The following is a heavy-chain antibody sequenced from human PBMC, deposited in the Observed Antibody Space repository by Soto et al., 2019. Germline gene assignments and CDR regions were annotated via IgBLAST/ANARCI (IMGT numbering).Heavy chain of an antibody. CDR3: ARGVHYDISGYYYFY. D-gene: IGHD3-22*01. V-gene: IGHV1-69*01. Sequence: QVQLVQSGAEVKKPGSSVKVSCKASGGTFNKYAVSWVRQAPGQGLEWMGGIIPLFGTANYAQKFQGRVMITVDESTSTAYMELRSLRSEDTAVYYCARGVHYDISGYYYFYWGQGTLVTVSS. J-gene: IGHJ4*02. CDR2: IIPLFGTA. CDR1: GGTFNKYA.